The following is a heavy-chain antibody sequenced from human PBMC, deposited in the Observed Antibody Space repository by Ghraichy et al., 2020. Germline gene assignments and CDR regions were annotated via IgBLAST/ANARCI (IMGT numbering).Heavy chain of an antibody. J-gene: IGHJ1*01. CDR1: GFPISSAYY. V-gene: IGHV4-38-2*02. D-gene: IGHD6-6*01. CDR3: FVRSSFAH. Sequence: SETLSLTCTVSGFPISSAYYWGWIRQPPGKGLEWIGSFYPNGNTYSNPSLKSRIAISVDTPKNQFSLKLSSMTAADTALYNCFVRSSFAHWGQGTLVTVSS. CDR2: FYPNGNT.